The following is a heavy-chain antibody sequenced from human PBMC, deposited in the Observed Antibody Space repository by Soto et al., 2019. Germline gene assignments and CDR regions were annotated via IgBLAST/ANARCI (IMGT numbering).Heavy chain of an antibody. CDR2: ISPYDDDT. J-gene: IGHJ6*02. CDR3: ARGGYYDSSGFRNYHYYGMDV. D-gene: IGHD3-22*01. Sequence: QAQLVQSGPEVKKPGASVKVSCKASGYTFSSYGISWVRQAPGQGLEWLGWISPYDDDTKYAQKLQGRVRMTTDTSTRAVYIDLRSLRSDDTAIYYCARGGYYDSSGFRNYHYYGMDVWGQGTTVTVSS. CDR1: GYTFSSYG. V-gene: IGHV1-18*01.